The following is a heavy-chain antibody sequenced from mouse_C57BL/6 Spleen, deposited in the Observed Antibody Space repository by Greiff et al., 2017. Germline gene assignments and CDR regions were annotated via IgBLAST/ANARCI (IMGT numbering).Heavy chain of an antibody. V-gene: IGHV5-9-1*02. CDR3: TRDRNWDAMDY. CDR2: ISSGGDYI. Sequence: EVKLMESGEGLVKPGGSLKLSCAASGFTFSSYAMSWVRQTPEKRLEWVAYISSGGDYIYYADTVKGRFTISRDNARNTLYLQMSSLKSEDTAMYYCTRDRNWDAMDYWGQGTSVTVSS. CDR1: GFTFSSYA. D-gene: IGHD4-1*01. J-gene: IGHJ4*01.